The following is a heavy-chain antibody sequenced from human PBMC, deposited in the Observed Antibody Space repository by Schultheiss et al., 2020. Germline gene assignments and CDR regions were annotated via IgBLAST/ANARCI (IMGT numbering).Heavy chain of an antibody. CDR2: IMPMFNTA. V-gene: IGHV1-69*13. J-gene: IGHJ6*02. Sequence: SVKVSCKASGYTFTSYGITWVRQAPGQGLEWMGGIMPMFNTAYYAQNFQGRVTITADESTSTAYMELSSLRSEDTAVYYCARDLYSSTRYYYYYGMDVWGQGTTVTVCS. CDR3: ARDLYSSTRYYYYYGMDV. CDR1: GYTFTSYG. D-gene: IGHD6-6*01.